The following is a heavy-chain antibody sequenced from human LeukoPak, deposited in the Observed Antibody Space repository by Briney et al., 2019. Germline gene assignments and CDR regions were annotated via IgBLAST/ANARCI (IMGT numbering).Heavy chain of an antibody. V-gene: IGHV1-8*01. CDR1: GYTFTSYD. J-gene: IGHJ6*03. CDR2: MNPNSGNT. Sequence: ASVKVSCKASGYTFTSYDINWVRQATRQGLEWMGWMNPNSGNTGYAQKFQGRVTMTRNTSISTAYMELSSLRSEDTAVYYCARGPLGIYYMDVWGKGTTVTVSS. CDR3: ARGPLGIYYMDV.